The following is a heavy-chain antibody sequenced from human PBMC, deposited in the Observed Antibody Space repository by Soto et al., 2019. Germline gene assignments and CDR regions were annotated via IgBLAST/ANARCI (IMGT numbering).Heavy chain of an antibody. CDR3: SRRQQSSLRDFLGDWFDP. Sequence: QVQLVESGGGVVQPGRSLRLSCAASGFTFSNYAMHWVRQAPGKGLEWVSVISYDGSSKTYGDSVKGRFTISRDNSKSTLYLQMNSLRPEDTAVYYCSRRQQSSLRDFLGDWFDPGGQGTLVTVSS. CDR1: GFTFSNYA. D-gene: IGHD2-21*02. CDR2: ISYDGSSK. V-gene: IGHV3-30-3*01. J-gene: IGHJ5*02.